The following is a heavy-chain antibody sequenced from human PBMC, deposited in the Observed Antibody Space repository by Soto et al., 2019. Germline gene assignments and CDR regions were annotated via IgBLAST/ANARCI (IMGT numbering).Heavy chain of an antibody. Sequence: QVQLVQSGAEVKKPGSSVKVSCKASGGTFSSYTISWVRQAPGQGLEWMGRIIPILGIANYAQKFQGRVTITADKSTSTAYMGLSSLRSEDTAVYYCARGVVPAATYYYYYYMDVWGKGTTVTVSS. V-gene: IGHV1-69*02. J-gene: IGHJ6*03. CDR2: IIPILGIA. CDR1: GGTFSSYT. CDR3: ARGVVPAATYYYYYYMDV. D-gene: IGHD2-2*01.